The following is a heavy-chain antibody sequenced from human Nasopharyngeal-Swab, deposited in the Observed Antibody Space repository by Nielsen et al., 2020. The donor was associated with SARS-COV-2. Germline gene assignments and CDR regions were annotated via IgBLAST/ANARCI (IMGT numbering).Heavy chain of an antibody. CDR2: ISFDGTNK. CDR3: AKDSYDSSGYSYYYGMDV. CDR1: GFIFHSFA. V-gene: IGHV3-30*04. D-gene: IGHD3-22*01. J-gene: IGHJ6*02. Sequence: GGSLRLSCAASGFIFHSFAMHWVRQSPGKGLEWVALISFDGTNKYYAGSVRGRFTISRDTSKDTLYLQMNNLRAEDTAVYYCAKDSYDSSGYSYYYGMDVWGQGTTVTVSS.